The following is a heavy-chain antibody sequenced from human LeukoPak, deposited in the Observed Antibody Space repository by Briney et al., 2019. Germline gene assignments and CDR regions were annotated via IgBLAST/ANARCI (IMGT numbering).Heavy chain of an antibody. Sequence: GASVKVSCKASGYTFTSYDINWVRQATGQGLEWMGWMNPNSGNTGYAQKFQGRVTITRNTSISTAYMELSSLRSEDTAVYYCARGRGYYGSGTWGYWGQGTLVTVSS. V-gene: IGHV1-8*03. D-gene: IGHD3-10*01. CDR1: GYTFTSYD. CDR3: ARGRGYYGSGTWGY. CDR2: MNPNSGNT. J-gene: IGHJ4*02.